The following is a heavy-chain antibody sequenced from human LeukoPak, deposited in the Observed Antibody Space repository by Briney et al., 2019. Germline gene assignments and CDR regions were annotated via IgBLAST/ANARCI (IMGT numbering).Heavy chain of an antibody. V-gene: IGHV3-7*01. CDR2: INKDGTEK. CDR1: EFTSSAFW. D-gene: IGHD2-8*02. Sequence: GGSLRLSCAASEFTSSAFWMTWVRRPPGKGLEWVANINKDGTEKESVDSVKGRFSIFRDNAKNSVFLQMNSLRAEDTAVYYCAIFAGAVPGNLLLWGKGTTVIVSA. CDR3: AIFAGAVPGNLLL. J-gene: IGHJ6*04.